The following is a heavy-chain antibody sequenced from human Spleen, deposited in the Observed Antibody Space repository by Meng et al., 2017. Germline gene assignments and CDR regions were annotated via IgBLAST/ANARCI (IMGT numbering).Heavy chain of an antibody. V-gene: IGHV3-74*01. CDR3: ARGYSTVDQ. J-gene: IGHJ4*02. CDR2: INSDGSST. D-gene: IGHD2-15*01. Sequence: GESLKISCAASGFYFNNAWMSWVRQAPGKGLVWVSRINSDGSSTNYADSAKGRFTISRDNAKNTLYLQMNSLRVEDTAVYYCARGYSTVDQWGQGTLVTVSS. CDR1: GFYFNNAW.